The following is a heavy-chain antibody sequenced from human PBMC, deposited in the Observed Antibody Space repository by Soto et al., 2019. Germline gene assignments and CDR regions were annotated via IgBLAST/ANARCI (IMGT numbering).Heavy chain of an antibody. J-gene: IGHJ6*02. Sequence: QVQLVQSGAEVKKPGASVKVSCKASGYTFTSYGISWVRQAPGQGLEWMGWISAYNGNTNYAQKLQGRVTMTTDTSTSTAHMELRSVRADDTAVYYCARGGALGENCYCSGMDVWGQGPTVTVSS. CDR3: ARGGALGENCYCSGMDV. CDR1: GYTFTSYG. V-gene: IGHV1-18*01. CDR2: ISAYNGNT. D-gene: IGHD3-16*01.